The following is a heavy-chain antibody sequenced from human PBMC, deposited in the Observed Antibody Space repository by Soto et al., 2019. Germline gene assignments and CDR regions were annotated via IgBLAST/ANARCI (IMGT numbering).Heavy chain of an antibody. V-gene: IGHV3-23*01. J-gene: IGHJ2*01. D-gene: IGHD2-2*02. CDR2: ISANGGIT. CDR1: GFTFSKYA. CDR3: AKDKYTDAVRKVWFFDY. Sequence: EVQLLESGGGLVKPGGSLRLSCAASGFTFSKYAMSWVRLAPGKGLEWVSSISANGGITAYADSVKGLFTISRDNFQNILSLQMDSLRGDDTALYFCAKDKYTDAVRKVWFFDYWGRGTLVTVSS.